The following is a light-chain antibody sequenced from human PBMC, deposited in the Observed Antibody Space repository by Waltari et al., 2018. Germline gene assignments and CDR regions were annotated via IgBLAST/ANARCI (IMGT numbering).Light chain of an antibody. V-gene: IGLV1-44*01. CDR1: SSNIGSNT. Sequence: QSVVTQPPSASGTPGQRVILSCSGRSSNIGSNTIIWFQQLPGTAPKLLIFFNNQRPSGVPDRFSGSKSGTSASLAISGLRSEDEAHYYCAVWDDSLNGWVFGGGTKLTVL. J-gene: IGLJ3*02. CDR2: FNN. CDR3: AVWDDSLNGWV.